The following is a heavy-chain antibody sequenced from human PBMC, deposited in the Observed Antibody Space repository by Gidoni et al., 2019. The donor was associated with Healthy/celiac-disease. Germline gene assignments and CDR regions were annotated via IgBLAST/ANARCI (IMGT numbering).Heavy chain of an antibody. Sequence: QVQLQQWGAGLLKPSETLSLTCAVYGGSFSGYYWSWIRQPPGKGLEWIGEINHSGSTNYNPTLKSRVTISVDTSKNQFSLKLSSVTAADTAVYYWARGRWADFWSGYYRTRGNWFDPWGQGTLVTVSS. D-gene: IGHD3-3*01. V-gene: IGHV4-34*01. CDR1: GGSFSGYY. J-gene: IGHJ5*02. CDR2: INHSGST. CDR3: ARGRWADFWSGYYRTRGNWFDP.